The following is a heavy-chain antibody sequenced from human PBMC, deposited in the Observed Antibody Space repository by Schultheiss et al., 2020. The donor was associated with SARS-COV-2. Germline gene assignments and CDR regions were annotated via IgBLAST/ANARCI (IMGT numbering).Heavy chain of an antibody. D-gene: IGHD4-17*01. J-gene: IGHJ6*02. V-gene: IGHV3-15*01. CDR2: IKSKTDGGTT. Sequence: GGSLRLSCAASGFTFSDYYMSWIRQAPGKGLEWVGRIKSKTDGGTTDYAAPVKGRFTISRDDSKNTLYLQMNSLRAEDTAVYYCARVMGDYPNYYGMDVWGQGTTVTVSS. CDR1: GFTFSDYY. CDR3: ARVMGDYPNYYGMDV.